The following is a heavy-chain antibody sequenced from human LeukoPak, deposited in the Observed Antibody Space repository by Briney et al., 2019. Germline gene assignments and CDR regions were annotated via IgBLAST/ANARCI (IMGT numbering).Heavy chain of an antibody. D-gene: IGHD3-22*01. Sequence: PSETLSLTCTVSGDSISSYYWSWIRQPPGKGLEWIGYIYYSGSTNYNPSLKSRVTISVDTSKNQFSLRLSSVTAADKAVYYCARVNYYDSSGTDYWGQGTLVTVSS. CDR3: ARVNYYDSSGTDY. CDR1: GDSISSYY. J-gene: IGHJ4*02. V-gene: IGHV4-59*01. CDR2: IYYSGST.